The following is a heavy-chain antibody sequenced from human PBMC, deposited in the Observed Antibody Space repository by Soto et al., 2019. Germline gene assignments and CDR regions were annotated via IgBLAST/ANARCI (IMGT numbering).Heavy chain of an antibody. Sequence: PSETLSLTCTVSGGSISSGSYYWIWIRHHPGKGLEWIGYIYYSGSTYYNPSLKSRVTISVDTSKNQFSLKLSSVTAADTAVYYCARDLRRSYYYGMDVWGQGTTVTVSS. CDR2: IYYSGST. CDR1: GGSISSGSYY. CDR3: ARDLRRSYYYGMDV. V-gene: IGHV4-31*03. D-gene: IGHD3-16*01. J-gene: IGHJ6*02.